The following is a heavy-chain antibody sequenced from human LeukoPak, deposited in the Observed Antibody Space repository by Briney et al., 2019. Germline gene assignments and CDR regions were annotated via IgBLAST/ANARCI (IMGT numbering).Heavy chain of an antibody. V-gene: IGHV4-61*08. CDR2: IYYSGST. CDR3: AREDITGTASYFDY. D-gene: IGHD1-7*01. CDR1: GGSVGSGGFY. J-gene: IGHJ4*02. Sequence: KASETLSLTCTVSGGSVGSGGFYWTWIRQPPGKGLEWIGYIYYSGSTNYIPSLRSRLTISVDTSKNQFSLKLSSVTAADTAVYYCAREDITGTASYFDYWGQGTLVTVSS.